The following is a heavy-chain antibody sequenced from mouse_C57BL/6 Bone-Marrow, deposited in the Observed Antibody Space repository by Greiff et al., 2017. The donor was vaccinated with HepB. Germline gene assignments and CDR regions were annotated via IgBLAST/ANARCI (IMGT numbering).Heavy chain of an antibody. V-gene: IGHV1-15*01. Sequence: QVQLQQSGAELVRPGASVTLSCKASGYTFTDYEMHWVKQTPVHGLEWIGAIDPETGGTAYNQKFKGKAILTADKSSSTAYMELRSLTSEDSAVYYCTRPPTVVATDYWGQGTTLTVSS. CDR3: TRPPTVVATDY. D-gene: IGHD1-1*01. J-gene: IGHJ2*01. CDR1: GYTFTDYE. CDR2: IDPETGGT.